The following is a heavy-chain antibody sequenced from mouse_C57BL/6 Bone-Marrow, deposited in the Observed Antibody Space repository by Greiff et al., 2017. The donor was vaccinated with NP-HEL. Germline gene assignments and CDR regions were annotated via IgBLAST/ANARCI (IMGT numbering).Heavy chain of an antibody. CDR3: ARSRPYGSSYGPWYFDV. D-gene: IGHD1-1*01. CDR2: IYPGNGDT. CDR1: GYTFTSYN. J-gene: IGHJ1*03. Sequence: QVQLKQSGAELVRPGASVKMSCKASGYTFTSYNMHWVKQTPRQGLEWIGAIYPGNGDTSYNQKFKGKATLTVDKSSSTAYMQLSSLTSEDSAVYFCARSRPYGSSYGPWYFDVWGTGTTVTVSS. V-gene: IGHV1-12*01.